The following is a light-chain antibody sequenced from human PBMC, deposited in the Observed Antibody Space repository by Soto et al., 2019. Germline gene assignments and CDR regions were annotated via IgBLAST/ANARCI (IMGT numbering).Light chain of an antibody. V-gene: IGKV1-17*03. J-gene: IGKJ5*01. Sequence: DLQMTQSPSAMSASVGDTVTITCRASQGINNYLAWFQQEPGKVPKRLIYTASNLQSGVPSRFSGSGSGTEFTLTISSLQPEDFATYYCLQHKSYPITFGQGTRLEIK. CDR1: QGINNY. CDR3: LQHKSYPIT. CDR2: TAS.